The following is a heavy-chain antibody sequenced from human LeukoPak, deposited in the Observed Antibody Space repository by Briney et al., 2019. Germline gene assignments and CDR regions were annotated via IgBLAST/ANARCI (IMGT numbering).Heavy chain of an antibody. CDR2: IRSKANSYAT. V-gene: IGHV3-73*01. CDR1: GFTFSGSA. D-gene: IGHD6-13*01. Sequence: QPGGSLRLSCAASGFTFSGSAMHWVRQASGKGLEWVGRIRSKANSYATAYAASVKGRFTISRDDSKNTAYLQMNSLKTEDTAVYYCIRHEDSSWYVYYYYYMDVWGKGTTVTVSS. J-gene: IGHJ6*03. CDR3: IRHEDSSWYVYYYYYMDV.